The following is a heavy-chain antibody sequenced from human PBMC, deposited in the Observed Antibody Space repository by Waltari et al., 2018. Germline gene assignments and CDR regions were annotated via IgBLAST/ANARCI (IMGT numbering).Heavy chain of an antibody. CDR1: GFSFSGFW. D-gene: IGHD2-2*01. J-gene: IGHJ5*01. V-gene: IGHV3-7*01. Sequence: EVQLVESGGGLGQPGGYLRLSCTASGFSFSGFWMSWARQAPEKGLEWVANIKGDGSEKYNEDSVKGRFTISRDNAKNSLYLQMNSLRVDDTAVYYCARGCEHCSTSWFDSWGQGTLVTVSS. CDR2: IKGDGSEK. CDR3: ARGCEHCSTSWFDS.